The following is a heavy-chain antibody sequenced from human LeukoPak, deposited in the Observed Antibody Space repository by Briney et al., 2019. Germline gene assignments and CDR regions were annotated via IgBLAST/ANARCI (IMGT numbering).Heavy chain of an antibody. V-gene: IGHV3-21*01. CDR2: ISPSSAYI. CDR3: ARDSGGPGSFTL. J-gene: IGHJ4*02. CDR1: RFTFGSYS. D-gene: IGHD1-26*01. Sequence: GGSLRLSCAASRFTFGSYSMNWVRQTPGKGLEWVSSISPSSAYIYYADSVKGRFTISRDDANNSLYLQMNSLRDEDTAMYYCARDSGGPGSFTLWGQGTLVTVSS.